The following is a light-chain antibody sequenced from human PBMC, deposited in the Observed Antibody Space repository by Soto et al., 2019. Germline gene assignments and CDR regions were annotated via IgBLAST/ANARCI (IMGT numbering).Light chain of an antibody. CDR2: VERSGSY. CDR1: SGHSTYI. Sequence: QAVVTQSSSASASLGSSVKLTCTLSSGHSTYIIAWHQQQPGKAPRYWMKVERSGSYNKGSGIPDRFSGSSSGADRYLTISNLQFEDEADYYCETCDSNTPSVFGGGTKVTVL. CDR3: ETCDSNTPSV. J-gene: IGLJ3*02. V-gene: IGLV4-60*02.